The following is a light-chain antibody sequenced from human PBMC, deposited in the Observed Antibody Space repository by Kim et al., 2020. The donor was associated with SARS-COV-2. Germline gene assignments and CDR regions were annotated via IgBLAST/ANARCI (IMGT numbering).Light chain of an antibody. CDR3: QQYNNFPYT. CDR2: GAS. J-gene: IGKJ2*01. CDR1: QSISSN. Sequence: SASTGDRATRSCRASQSISSNLAWYQQKPGQAPRLLIYGASTRATGIPARFSGSGSGTEFTLTISSLQSEDFAVYYCQQYNNFPYTFGQGTKLEI. V-gene: IGKV3-15*01.